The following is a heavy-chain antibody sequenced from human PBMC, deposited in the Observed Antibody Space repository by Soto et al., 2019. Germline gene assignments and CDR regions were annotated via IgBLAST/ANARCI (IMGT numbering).Heavy chain of an antibody. J-gene: IGHJ5*02. Sequence: PSETLSLTCTVSGGSISSSSSYWGWIRQPPGKGLEWIGSIYYSGSTYYNPSLKSRVTISVDTSKNQFSLMLSSVTAADTAVYYCARQSSSSGYSSGWYEDNWFDPWGQGTLVTVSS. CDR3: ARQSSSSGYSSGWYEDNWFDP. CDR2: IYYSGST. V-gene: IGHV4-39*01. CDR1: GGSISSSSSY. D-gene: IGHD6-19*01.